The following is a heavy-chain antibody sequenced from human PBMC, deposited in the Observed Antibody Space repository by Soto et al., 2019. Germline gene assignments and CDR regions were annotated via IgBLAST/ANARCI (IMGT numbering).Heavy chain of an antibody. CDR2: INPNSGGT. J-gene: IGHJ4*02. CDR3: ARGGRTSSSWYLIYFDY. CDR1: GYTLTGYY. D-gene: IGHD6-13*01. V-gene: IGHV1-2*02. Sequence: SVEVSFKASGYTLTGYYMHWVRQAPGQGLEWMGWINPNSGGTNYAQKFQGRVTMTRDTSISTAYMELNRLRSDDTAVYYCARGGRTSSSWYLIYFDYWGQGTLVTVSS.